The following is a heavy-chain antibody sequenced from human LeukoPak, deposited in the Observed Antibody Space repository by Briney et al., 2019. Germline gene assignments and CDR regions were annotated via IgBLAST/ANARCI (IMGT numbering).Heavy chain of an antibody. CDR3: ARDAHYYDSSGYYQSYYFDY. CDR2: INWNGGST. V-gene: IGHV3-20*04. J-gene: IGHJ4*02. Sequence: GGSLRLSCAASGFTFDDYGMSWVRQAPGKGLEWVSGINWNGGSTGYADSVKGRFTISRDNAKNSLYLQMNSLRAEDTALYYCARDAHYYDSSGYYQSYYFDYWGQGTLVTVSS. CDR1: GFTFDDYG. D-gene: IGHD3-22*01.